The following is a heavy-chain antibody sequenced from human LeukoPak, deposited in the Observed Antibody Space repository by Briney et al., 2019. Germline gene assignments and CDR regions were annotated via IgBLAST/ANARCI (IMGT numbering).Heavy chain of an antibody. CDR2: MNPNSGNT. J-gene: IGHJ4*02. Sequence: GASVKVSCKASGYTFTSYDINWVRQATGQGLEWMGWMNPNSGNTGYAQKFQGSVTMTRNTSISTAYMELSRLRSEDTAVYYCARAPSITGTTPPGYWGQGTLVTVSS. D-gene: IGHD1-7*01. CDR1: GYTFTSYD. V-gene: IGHV1-8*01. CDR3: ARAPSITGTTPPGY.